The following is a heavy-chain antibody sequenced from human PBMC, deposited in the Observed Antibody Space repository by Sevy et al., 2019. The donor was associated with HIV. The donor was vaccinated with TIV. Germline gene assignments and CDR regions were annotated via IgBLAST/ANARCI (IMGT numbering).Heavy chain of an antibody. CDR2: IYYSGST. V-gene: IGHV4-59*12. J-gene: IGHJ6*02. Sequence: SETLSLTCTVSGGSISSYYWSWIRQPPGKGLEWIGYIYYSGSTNYNPSLKSRVTISVDKSKSQFSLKLGSVTAADTAVYYCARSGNYYYYYGMDVWGQGTTVTVSS. CDR3: ARSGNYYYYYGMDV. CDR1: GGSISSYY. D-gene: IGHD3-10*01.